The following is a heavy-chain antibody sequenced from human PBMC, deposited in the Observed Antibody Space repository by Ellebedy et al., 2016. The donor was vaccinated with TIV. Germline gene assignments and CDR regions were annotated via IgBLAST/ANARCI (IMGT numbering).Heavy chain of an antibody. CDR1: GFTFRSYS. V-gene: IGHV3-23*01. J-gene: IGHJ4*02. Sequence: GGSLRLSCAASGFTFRSYSMNRVGQAQGKGLEWVSAIGSSGGSTYYADSVKVRFSVSRDNANNTMYLQMNSLRAEDTAIYYCARRYTSGWAPFHYWGQGTLVTVSS. D-gene: IGHD6-19*01. CDR2: IGSSGGST. CDR3: ARRYTSGWAPFHY.